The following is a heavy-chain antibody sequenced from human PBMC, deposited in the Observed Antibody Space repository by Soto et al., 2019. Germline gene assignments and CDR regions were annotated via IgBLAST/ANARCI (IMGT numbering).Heavy chain of an antibody. V-gene: IGHV1-2*04. CDR2: INPKSGGT. Sequence: AAVKVSCKASGYSFTDYHIHWVRQAPGQGLEWLGRINPKSGGTSTAQKFQGWVTMTTDTSISTASMELTRLTSDDTAIYYCAGVDSTACSNGVRSFSFNHDMYVWG. CDR3: AGVDSTACSNGVRSFSFNHDMYV. D-gene: IGHD2-8*01. J-gene: IGHJ6*02. CDR1: GYSFTDYH.